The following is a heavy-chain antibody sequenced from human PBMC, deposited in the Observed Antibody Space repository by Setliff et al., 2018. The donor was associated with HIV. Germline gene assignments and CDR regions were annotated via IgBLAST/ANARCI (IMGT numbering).Heavy chain of an antibody. CDR3: ARDHVVCSGGTCRSDDPYYYYYMNV. D-gene: IGHD2-15*01. Sequence: GPVKVSCKTSGYMFNIYYMHWVRQVPGQGLEWMGWSNPNTGGTKYAQKFQGRVTMTMDTSTTTAYMELSGLKPDDTAVYYCARDHVVCSGGTCRSDDPYYYYYMNVWGQGTTVTVSS. CDR1: GYMFNIYY. V-gene: IGHV1-2*02. CDR2: SNPNTGGT. J-gene: IGHJ6*03.